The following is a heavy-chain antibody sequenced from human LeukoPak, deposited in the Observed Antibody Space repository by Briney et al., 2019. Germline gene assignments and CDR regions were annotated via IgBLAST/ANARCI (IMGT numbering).Heavy chain of an antibody. CDR3: ANPPGLRRLDT. D-gene: IGHD5-12*01. CDR2: ISSNGGST. Sequence: GGSLRLSCAASGFTFSSYAMHWVRQAPGKGLEYVSAISSNGGSTYYANSVKGRFTISRDNAKNSLYLQMNSLRAEDTAVYYCANPPGLRRLDTWGQGTLVTVSS. J-gene: IGHJ5*02. CDR1: GFTFSSYA. V-gene: IGHV3-64*01.